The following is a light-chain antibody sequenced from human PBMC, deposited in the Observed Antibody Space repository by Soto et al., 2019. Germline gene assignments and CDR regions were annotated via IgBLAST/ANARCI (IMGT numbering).Light chain of an antibody. Sequence: EIVMTQSPATLSVSPGGRATLSCRASQSISSSLAWYQQKPGQAPRLLIYDASNRATGIPARFSGSGSGTGFTLTISRLEPEDFAVYYCQQHGTSPITFGQGTRLEIK. V-gene: IGKV3-11*01. CDR2: DAS. J-gene: IGKJ5*01. CDR3: QQHGTSPIT. CDR1: QSISSS.